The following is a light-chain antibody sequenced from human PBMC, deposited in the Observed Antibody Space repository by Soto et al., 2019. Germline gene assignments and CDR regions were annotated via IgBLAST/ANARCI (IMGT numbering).Light chain of an antibody. J-gene: IGKJ2*01. CDR3: QQYGTSLPMYT. Sequence: ETVVTQSPGTLSLSPGERATLSCRASQSISSTYLAWYHQKPGQAPRLLIYGASTRATGIPDRFSGSGSGIDFTLTISRLEPEDFAVYYCQQYGTSLPMYTFGQGTKLEIK. V-gene: IGKV3-20*01. CDR1: QSISSTY. CDR2: GAS.